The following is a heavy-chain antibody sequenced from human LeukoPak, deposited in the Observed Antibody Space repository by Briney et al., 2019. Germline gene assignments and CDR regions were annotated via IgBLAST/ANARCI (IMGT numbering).Heavy chain of an antibody. Sequence: PGGSLRLSYAASGFTFSSYGMHWVRQAPGKGLEWVAFIRYDGSNKYYADSVKGRFTISRDNSKNTLYLQMNSLRAEDTAVHYCAKCERVPAAYYYYYYMDVWGKGTTVTVSS. J-gene: IGHJ6*03. D-gene: IGHD2-2*01. CDR1: GFTFSSYG. V-gene: IGHV3-30*02. CDR3: AKCERVPAAYYYYYYMDV. CDR2: IRYDGSNK.